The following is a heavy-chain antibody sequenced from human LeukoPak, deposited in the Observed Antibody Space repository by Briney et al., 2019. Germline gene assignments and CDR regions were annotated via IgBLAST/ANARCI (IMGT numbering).Heavy chain of an antibody. V-gene: IGHV1-69*04. CDR3: AREWYDILTGYQGFQLDY. J-gene: IGHJ4*02. Sequence: SVKVSCKASGGTFSSYAISWVRQAPGQGLEWMGRIIPRLYIANSAQSFQGRVTITADKSTSTAYMELSSLRSDDTAVYYCAREWYDILTGYQGFQLDYWGQGSLVTVSS. CDR2: IIPRLYIA. D-gene: IGHD3-9*01. CDR1: GGTFSSYA.